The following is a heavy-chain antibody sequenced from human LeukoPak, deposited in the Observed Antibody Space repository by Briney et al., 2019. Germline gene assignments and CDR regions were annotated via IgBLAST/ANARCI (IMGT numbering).Heavy chain of an antibody. CDR2: IRYGGSNK. J-gene: IGHJ4*02. Sequence: GGSLRLSCAASGFTFSSYGIHWVRQAPGKGLEWVSFIRYGGSNKYYTDSVKGRFTISRDNSKNTLYLQMNSLRAEDTAVYFCARSGYSSTWYLQNFELDYWGQGTLVTVSS. CDR3: ARSGYSSTWYLQNFELDY. CDR1: GFTFSSYG. V-gene: IGHV3-30*02. D-gene: IGHD2-2*01.